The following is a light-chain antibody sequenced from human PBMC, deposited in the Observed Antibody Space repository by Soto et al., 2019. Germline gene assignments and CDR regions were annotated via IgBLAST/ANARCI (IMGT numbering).Light chain of an antibody. CDR2: DAS. CDR1: QSVSNY. V-gene: IGKV3-11*01. J-gene: IGKJ1*01. Sequence: EIVLTQSPATLSLSPGEGATLSCRASQSVSNYLAWYQQKPGQAPRLLIFDASKRATGIPARFSGSGSGTDFTLTISSLEPEDFAVYYCQQYGRSPWTFGQGTKVDIK. CDR3: QQYGRSPWT.